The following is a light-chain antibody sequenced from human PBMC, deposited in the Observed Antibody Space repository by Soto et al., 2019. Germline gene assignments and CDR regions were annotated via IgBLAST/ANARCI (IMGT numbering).Light chain of an antibody. V-gene: IGKV3-20*01. J-gene: IGKJ1*01. CDR1: QSVSSNY. CDR3: QQYGFSPRT. Sequence: EIVLTQSPDTLSLSPGDRATISCRASQSVSSNYLAWYQQKPGHAPRLLIYGASNRDTGIPDRFSGSGSGADYTLTISRLEPEDFAVYYCQQYGFSPRTFGQGTKVEIK. CDR2: GAS.